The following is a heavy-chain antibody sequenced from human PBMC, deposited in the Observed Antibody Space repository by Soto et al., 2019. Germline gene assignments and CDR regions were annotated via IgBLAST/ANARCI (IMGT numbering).Heavy chain of an antibody. D-gene: IGHD6-6*01. Sequence: PSETLSLTCTVSGGSIISGDYYGSWIRQPPGKGLEWIGYIYYSGSTYYNPSLKSRVTISVDTSKNQFSLKLSSVTAADTAVYYCARDGSSLLAPYYYGMDVWGQGTTVTVSS. CDR2: IYYSGST. J-gene: IGHJ6*02. CDR3: ARDGSSLLAPYYYGMDV. CDR1: GGSIISGDYY. V-gene: IGHV4-30-4*01.